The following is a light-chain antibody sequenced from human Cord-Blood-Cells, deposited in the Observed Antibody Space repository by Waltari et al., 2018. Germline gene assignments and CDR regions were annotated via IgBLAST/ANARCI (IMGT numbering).Light chain of an antibody. CDR2: AAS. V-gene: IGKV1-9*01. CDR1: QGISSY. Sequence: DIQLPLSPSFLPPPLGHTHTITCRASQGISSYLAWYQQKPGKALKLLIYAASTLQSGVPSRFSGSGSGTEFTLTISSLQPEDFATYYCQQLNSYPLTVGGGTKVEIK. CDR3: QQLNSYPLT. J-gene: IGKJ4*01.